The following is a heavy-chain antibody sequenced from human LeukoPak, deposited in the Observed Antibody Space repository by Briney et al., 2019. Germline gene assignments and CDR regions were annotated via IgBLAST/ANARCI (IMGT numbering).Heavy chain of an antibody. CDR2: INHSGST. D-gene: IGHD4-23*01. J-gene: IGHJ4*02. CDR1: GGSFSGYY. Sequence: SETLSLTCAVYGGSFSGYYWSWIRQPPGKGLEWIGEINHSGSTNYNPSLKSRVTISVDTSKNQFSLKLSSVTAADTAVYYCARRPTTVVTQYYFDYWGQGTLVTASS. V-gene: IGHV4-34*01. CDR3: ARRPTTVVTQYYFDY.